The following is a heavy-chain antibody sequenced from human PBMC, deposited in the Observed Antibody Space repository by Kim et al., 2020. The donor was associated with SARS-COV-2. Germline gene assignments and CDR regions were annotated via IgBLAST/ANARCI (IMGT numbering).Heavy chain of an antibody. J-gene: IGHJ4*02. Sequence: SETLSLTCTVSGGSISSYYWSWIRQPPGKGLEWIGYINYSGSTNYNPSLKSRVTISVDTSKNQFSLKLSSVTAADTAVYYCAGALGIAAAGTRIFDYWGQGTLVTVSS. CDR1: GGSISSYY. CDR3: AGALGIAAAGTRIFDY. CDR2: INYSGST. V-gene: IGHV4-59*13. D-gene: IGHD6-13*01.